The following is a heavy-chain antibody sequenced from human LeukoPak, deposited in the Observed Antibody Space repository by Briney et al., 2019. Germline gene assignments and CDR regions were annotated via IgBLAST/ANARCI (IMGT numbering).Heavy chain of an antibody. D-gene: IGHD5-24*01. CDR1: GYTFTSYY. J-gene: IGHJ4*02. V-gene: IGHV1-46*01. CDR3: ARVRDGYNSLDY. Sequence: GASVKVSCKASGYTFTSYYMHWVRQAPGQGLEWMGIINPSGGSTSYAQKFQGRVTITADESTSTAYMELSSLRSEDTAVYYCARVRDGYNSLDYWGQGTLVTVSS. CDR2: INPSGGST.